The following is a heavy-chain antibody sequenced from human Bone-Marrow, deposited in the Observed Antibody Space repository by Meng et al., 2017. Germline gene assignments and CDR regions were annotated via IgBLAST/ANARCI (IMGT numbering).Heavy chain of an antibody. D-gene: IGHD2-15*01. CDR1: GFTFSSYS. CDR2: ISSSSSYI. Sequence: GESLKISCAASGFTFSSYSMNWVRQAPGKGLEWVSSISSSSSYIYYADSAKGRFTISRDNAKNSLYLQMNSLRAEDTAVYYCARDLVVGYCSGGSCYAGLFDYWGQGTLVTVSS. CDR3: ARDLVVGYCSGGSCYAGLFDY. J-gene: IGHJ4*02. V-gene: IGHV3-21*01.